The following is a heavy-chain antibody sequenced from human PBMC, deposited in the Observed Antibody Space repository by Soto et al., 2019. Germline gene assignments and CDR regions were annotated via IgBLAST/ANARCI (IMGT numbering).Heavy chain of an antibody. J-gene: IGHJ4*02. D-gene: IGHD3-9*01. Sequence: QITLKESGPTLVKPTQTLTLTCTFSGFSLNTRGVGVGWIRQPPGKALEWLALISWDGEKRYRPSLKTRLTATKDTSENQVVLTMTNMDPVDTATYYCAQRRGALLTGHYYFDFWGQGTLVTVSS. CDR3: AQRRGALLTGHYYFDF. CDR2: ISWDGEK. CDR1: GFSLNTRGVG. V-gene: IGHV2-5*02.